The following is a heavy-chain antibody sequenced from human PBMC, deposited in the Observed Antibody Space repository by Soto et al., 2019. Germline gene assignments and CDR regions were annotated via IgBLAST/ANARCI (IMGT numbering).Heavy chain of an antibody. CDR3: ARQIYDSDTGPNFQYYFDS. D-gene: IGHD3-22*01. Sequence: PGESLKISFKGSGYSFAGYWITWVRQKPGKGLEWMGRLDPSDSQTYYSPSFGGHVTLSATKSITTVFLQWSSLRAADTAMYYCARQIYDSDTGPNFQYYFDSWGQGTPVTVSS. CDR1: GYSFAGYW. CDR2: LDPSDSQT. V-gene: IGHV5-10-1*01. J-gene: IGHJ4*02.